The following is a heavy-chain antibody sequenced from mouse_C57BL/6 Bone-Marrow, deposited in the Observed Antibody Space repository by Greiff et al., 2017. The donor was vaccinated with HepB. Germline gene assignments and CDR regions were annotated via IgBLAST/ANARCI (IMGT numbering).Heavy chain of an antibody. D-gene: IGHD2-5*01. CDR1: GYTFTSYW. CDR2: IDPSDSYT. J-gene: IGHJ3*01. Sequence: QVQLQQPGAELVKPGASVKLSCKASGYTFTSYWMQWVKQRPGQGLEWIGEIDPSDSYTNYNQKFKGKATLTVDTSSSTAYMQLRSLTSEDSSVYYCARRASNYGFAYWGQGTLVTVSA. CDR3: ARRASNYGFAY. V-gene: IGHV1-50*01.